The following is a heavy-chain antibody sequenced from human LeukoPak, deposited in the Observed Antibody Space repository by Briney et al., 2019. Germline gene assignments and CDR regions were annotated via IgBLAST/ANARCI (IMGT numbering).Heavy chain of an antibody. Sequence: SETLSLTCTVSGGSISSYYWSWIRQPPGKGLEWIGYIYYSGSTNYNPSLKSRVTISVDTSKNQFSLKLSSVTAADTAVYYCARDLTMVTHLDAFDIWGQGTMVTVSS. CDR2: IYYSGST. V-gene: IGHV4-59*01. D-gene: IGHD3-10*01. J-gene: IGHJ3*02. CDR1: GGSISSYY. CDR3: ARDLTMVTHLDAFDI.